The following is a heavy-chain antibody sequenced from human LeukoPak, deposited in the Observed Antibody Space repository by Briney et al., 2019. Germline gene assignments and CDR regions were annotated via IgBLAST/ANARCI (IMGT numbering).Heavy chain of an antibody. CDR2: ISSSSSTI. Sequence: SGGSLRLSCAASGFTFSSYSMNWVRQAPGKGLEWVSYISSSSSTIYYADSVKGRFTISRDNAKNSLYLQMNSLRADDTAVYYCAREGCSGGSCYWRFDYWGQGTLVTVSS. V-gene: IGHV3-48*01. J-gene: IGHJ4*02. CDR3: AREGCSGGSCYWRFDY. CDR1: GFTFSSYS. D-gene: IGHD2-15*01.